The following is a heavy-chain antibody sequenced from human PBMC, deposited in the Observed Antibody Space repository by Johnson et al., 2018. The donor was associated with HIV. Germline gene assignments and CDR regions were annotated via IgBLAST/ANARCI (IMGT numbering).Heavy chain of an antibody. J-gene: IGHJ3*01. D-gene: IGHD1-1*01. CDR1: GFTFTFYW. V-gene: IGHV3-7*05. Sequence: VQLVESGGGLVQPGGSLRLSCEVSGFTFTFYWMSWVRQSPGKGLEWVANIKKDGSEKYYVDSVKGRFTISRDNAKNSLYLQMSSLRAEDTAVYYCARAKVNWTQGDAFDVWGQGTMVTVAS. CDR3: ARAKVNWTQGDAFDV. CDR2: IKKDGSEK.